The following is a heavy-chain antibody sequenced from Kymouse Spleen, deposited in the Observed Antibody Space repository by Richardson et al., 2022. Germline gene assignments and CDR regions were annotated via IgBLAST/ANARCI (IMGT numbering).Heavy chain of an antibody. V-gene: IGHV3-9*01. Sequence: EVQLVESGGGLVQPGRSLRLSCAASGFTFDDYAMHWVRQAPGKGLEWVSGISWNSGSIGYADSVKGRFTISRDNAKNSLYLQMNSLRAEDTALYYCAKDKGYDFWSGYLYYYYGMDVWGQGTTVTVSS. D-gene: IGHD3-3*01. CDR1: GFTFDDYA. CDR2: ISWNSGSI. J-gene: IGHJ6*02. CDR3: AKDKGYDFWSGYLYYYYGMDV.